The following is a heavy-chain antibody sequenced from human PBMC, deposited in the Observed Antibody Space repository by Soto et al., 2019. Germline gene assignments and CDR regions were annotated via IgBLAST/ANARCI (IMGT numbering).Heavy chain of an antibody. J-gene: IGHJ3*02. V-gene: IGHV1-2*04. CDR1: GYTFTGYY. Sequence: ASVKVSCKASGYTFTGYYMHWVRQAPGQGLEWMGWINPNSGGTNYAQKFQGWVTMTRDTSISTAYMELSRLRSDDTAVYYGARGFIAARRGGSVNGLPDAIDIWGQGTMVTVSS. CDR3: ARGFIAARRGGSVNGLPDAIDI. D-gene: IGHD6-6*01. CDR2: INPNSGGT.